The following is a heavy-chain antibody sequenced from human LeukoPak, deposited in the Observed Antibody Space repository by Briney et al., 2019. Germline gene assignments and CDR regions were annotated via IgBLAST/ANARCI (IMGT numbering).Heavy chain of an antibody. CDR1: GYTFTGYY. Sequence: ASVKVFCKASGYTFTGYYMHWVRQAPGQGLEWMGWINPNSGGTNYAQKFQGRVTMTRDTSISTAYMEVSRLRFDDTAMYYCARDLRTSELIYWGQGTLVTVSS. V-gene: IGHV1-2*02. D-gene: IGHD1-14*01. CDR3: ARDLRTSELIY. J-gene: IGHJ4*02. CDR2: INPNSGGT.